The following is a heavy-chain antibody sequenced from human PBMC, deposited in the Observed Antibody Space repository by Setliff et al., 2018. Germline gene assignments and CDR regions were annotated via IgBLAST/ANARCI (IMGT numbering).Heavy chain of an antibody. J-gene: IGHJ4*02. CDR3: GRVDAELILGNYIDY. CDR1: GYTFTKYG. Sequence: ASVKVSCKAFGYTFTKYGIDWVRQAPGQGLEWMGWISAYNGNTKFVQKFQGRVAMTTDTSTSTAFMELRSLRPDDTAFYYCGRVDAELILGNYIDYWGQGTLVTVSS. D-gene: IGHD2-15*01. CDR2: ISAYNGNT. V-gene: IGHV1-18*01.